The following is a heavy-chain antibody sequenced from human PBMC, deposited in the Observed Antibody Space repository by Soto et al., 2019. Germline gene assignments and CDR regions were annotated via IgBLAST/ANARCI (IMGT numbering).Heavy chain of an antibody. Sequence: PVGSLRLSCAASGFTFSSYGMHWVRQAPGKGLEWVAVISYDGSNKYYADSVKGRFTISRDNSKNTLYLQMNSLRAEDTAVYYCAKVMTYCSSTSCYSGYYYGMDVWGQGTTVTVSS. CDR1: GFTFSSYG. V-gene: IGHV3-30*18. J-gene: IGHJ6*02. CDR3: AKVMTYCSSTSCYSGYYYGMDV. CDR2: ISYDGSNK. D-gene: IGHD2-2*02.